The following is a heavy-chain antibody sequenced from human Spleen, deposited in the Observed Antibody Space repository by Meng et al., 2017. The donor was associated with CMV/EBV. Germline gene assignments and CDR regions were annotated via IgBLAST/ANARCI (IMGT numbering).Heavy chain of an antibody. CDR3: AKDGYYYASGSYSYFDY. V-gene: IGHV3-23*01. J-gene: IGHJ4*02. CDR2: ISGSGGST. Sequence: FTFSNYSLRWVRQAPGKGLEWVSAISGSGGSTYYADSVKGRFTISRDNSKNTLYLQMNSLRAEDTAVYYCAKDGYYYASGSYSYFDYWGQGALVTVSS. CDR1: FTFSNYS. D-gene: IGHD3-10*01.